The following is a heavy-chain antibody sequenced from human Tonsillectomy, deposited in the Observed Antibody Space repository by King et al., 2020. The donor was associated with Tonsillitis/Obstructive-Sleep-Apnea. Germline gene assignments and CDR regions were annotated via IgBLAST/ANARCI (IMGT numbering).Heavy chain of an antibody. CDR1: GYTFTSYA. CDR3: SSDTPGRNTRPWFDP. Sequence: VQLVQSGSELKKPGASVKVSCKASGYTFTSYAMNWVRQAPGQGLEWMGWINTNTVNPTYAQGFTGRFVFSLDTSVSTAYLQISSLKAEDTAVYYCSSDTPGRNTRPWFDPWGQGTLVTVSS. V-gene: IGHV7-4-1*02. CDR2: INTNTVNP. J-gene: IGHJ5*02. D-gene: IGHD1-14*01.